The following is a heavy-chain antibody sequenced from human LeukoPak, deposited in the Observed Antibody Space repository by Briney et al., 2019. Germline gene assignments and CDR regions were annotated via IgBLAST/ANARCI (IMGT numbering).Heavy chain of an antibody. J-gene: IGHJ6*02. CDR2: INSKAYGGTI. Sequence: GGSLRLSCAASGFTFSSYAMSWVRQAPGKGLEWVGRINSKAYGGTIDYAAPVKGRYTISRDDSKNTLYLQMNSLKTEDTAVYYCTTDYGSSISSYYYYGMDVWGQGTTVTVSS. V-gene: IGHV3-15*01. CDR3: TTDYGSSISSYYYYGMDV. D-gene: IGHD2-21*01. CDR1: GFTFSSYA.